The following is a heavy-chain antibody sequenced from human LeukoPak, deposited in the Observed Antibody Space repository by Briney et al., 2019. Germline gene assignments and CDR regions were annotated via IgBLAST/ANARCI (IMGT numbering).Heavy chain of an antibody. V-gene: IGHV1-69*13. Sequence: GASVNVSCTASGGTFSSYAISWVRQAPGQGLEWMGGIIPIFGTANYAQKFQGRVTITADESTSTAYMELSSLRSEDTAVYYCARDWYSSSQYWGQGTLVTVSS. J-gene: IGHJ4*02. D-gene: IGHD6-13*01. CDR3: ARDWYSSSQY. CDR1: GGTFSSYA. CDR2: IIPIFGTA.